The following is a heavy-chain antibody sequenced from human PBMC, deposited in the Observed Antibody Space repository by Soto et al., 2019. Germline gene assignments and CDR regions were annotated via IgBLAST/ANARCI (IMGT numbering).Heavy chain of an antibody. V-gene: IGHV4-4*02. CDR1: VGSVRAPDW. CDR2: VQISGHS. D-gene: IGHD1-1*01. CDR3: ARVRQGCSDNNCYFDP. Sequence: SETLSLTCTLSVGSVRAPDWWNCVRQSPEKGLEWIAEVQISGHSNYNPSLRSRVSVSIDSSKNQFYLNLNSVTAADTAIYYCARVRQGCSDNNCYFDPWGQGTKVTVSS. J-gene: IGHJ5*01.